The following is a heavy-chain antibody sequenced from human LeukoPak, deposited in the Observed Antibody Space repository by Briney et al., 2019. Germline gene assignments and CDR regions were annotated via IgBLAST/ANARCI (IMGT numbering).Heavy chain of an antibody. D-gene: IGHD3-16*02. Sequence: PSETLSLTCTVSGGSISSYYWSWIRQPPGKGLEWIGYIYYSGSTNYNPSLKSRVTISVDTSKNQFSLKLSSVTAADTAVYYCARPRGAIRLSYFDYWGQGTLVTVSS. CDR3: ARPRGAIRLSYFDY. J-gene: IGHJ4*02. CDR1: GGSISSYY. CDR2: IYYSGST. V-gene: IGHV4-59*08.